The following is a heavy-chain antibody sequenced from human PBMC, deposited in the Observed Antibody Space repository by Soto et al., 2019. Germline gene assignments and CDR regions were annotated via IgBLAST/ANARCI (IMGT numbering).Heavy chain of an antibody. Sequence: EVQLVESGGGLVQPGGSLRLSCAASGFTFSNYGMNWVRQAPGKGLEWVSCVSSSDSSIYYADSVGGRFTISRDNAKNSLYLQMNSLRDEDTAGYYCARDPGTTFGAFDIWGQGTLVTVSS. CDR2: VSSSDSSI. V-gene: IGHV3-48*02. D-gene: IGHD1-7*01. J-gene: IGHJ3*02. CDR3: ARDPGTTFGAFDI. CDR1: GFTFSNYG.